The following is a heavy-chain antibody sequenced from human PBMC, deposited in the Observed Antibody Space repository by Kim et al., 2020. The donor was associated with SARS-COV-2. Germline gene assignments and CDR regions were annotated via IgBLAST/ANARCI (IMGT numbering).Heavy chain of an antibody. CDR3: ARAPANYYDSGGYFYDYYYCWHD. J-gene: IGHJ1*01. D-gene: IGHD3-22*01. CDR1: GYTLTELS. CDR2: FDPEDGET. Sequence: ASVKVSCKVSGYTLTELSMHWVRQAPGKGLEWMGGFDPEDGETIYAQKFQGRVTMTEDTSTDTAYMELSSLRSEDTAVYYCARAPANYYDSGGYFYDYYYCWHDWGHGTLVTVSS. V-gene: IGHV1-24*01.